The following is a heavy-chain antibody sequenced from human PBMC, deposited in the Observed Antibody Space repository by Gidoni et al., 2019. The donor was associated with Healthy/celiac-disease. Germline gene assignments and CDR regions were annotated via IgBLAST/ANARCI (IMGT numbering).Heavy chain of an antibody. CDR2: IYYSGST. D-gene: IGHD1-26*01. V-gene: IGHV4-59*01. CDR3: ARVGATRTPDY. CDR1: GGSISSYY. Sequence: QVQLQESGPGLVKPSETLSLTCTVSGGSISSYYWSWIRQPPGKGLEWIGYIYYSGSTNYNPSLKSRVTISVDTSKNQFSLKLSSVTAADTAVYYCARVGATRTPDYWGQGTLVTVSS. J-gene: IGHJ4*02.